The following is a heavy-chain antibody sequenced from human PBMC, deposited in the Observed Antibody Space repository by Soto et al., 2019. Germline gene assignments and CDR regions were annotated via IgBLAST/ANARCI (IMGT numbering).Heavy chain of an antibody. V-gene: IGHV4-38-2*02. CDR1: GFAISRGYY. CDR3: AREKVGTTFSDN. CDR2: IYPSVSS. Sequence: KTSETLSLTCSVSGFAISRGYYWSWVRQPPGKGLEWVGSIYPSVSSYHNPSLATRLRLSIDTSKNQFTLNLTSVTAADTALYFCAREKVGTTFSDNWGQGIQVTVSS. J-gene: IGHJ4*02. D-gene: IGHD1-1*01.